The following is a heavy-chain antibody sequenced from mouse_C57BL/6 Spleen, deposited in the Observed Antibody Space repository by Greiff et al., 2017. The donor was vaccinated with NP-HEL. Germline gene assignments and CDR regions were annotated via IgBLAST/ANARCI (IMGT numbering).Heavy chain of an antibody. Sequence: QVQLQQSGPELVKPGASVKISCKASGYAFSSSWMHWVKQRPGKGLEWIGRIYPGDGDTNYNGKFKGKATLTADKSSSTAYMQLSSLTSEDSAVYFCASSYDYDGGYYAMDYWGQGTSVTVSS. J-gene: IGHJ4*01. CDR2: IYPGDGDT. CDR3: ASSYDYDGGYYAMDY. CDR1: GYAFSSSW. D-gene: IGHD2-4*01. V-gene: IGHV1-82*01.